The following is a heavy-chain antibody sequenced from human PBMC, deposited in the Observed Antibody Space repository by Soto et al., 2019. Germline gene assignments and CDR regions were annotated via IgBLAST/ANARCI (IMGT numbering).Heavy chain of an antibody. J-gene: IGHJ4*02. Sequence: QVQLVESGGGVVQPGRSLRLSCAASGFTFSSYGMHWVRQAPGKGLEWVAVISYDGSNKYYADSVKGRFTISRDNSKNTLYLQMNRLRAEDTAVYYCAKDKVVGATNYFDYWGQGTLVTVSS. CDR1: GFTFSSYG. V-gene: IGHV3-30*18. D-gene: IGHD1-26*01. CDR3: AKDKVVGATNYFDY. CDR2: ISYDGSNK.